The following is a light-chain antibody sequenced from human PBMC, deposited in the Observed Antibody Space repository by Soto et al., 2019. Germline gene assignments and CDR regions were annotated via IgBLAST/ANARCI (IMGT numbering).Light chain of an antibody. Sequence: EIVLTQSPGTLSLSPGERATLSCRASQSISSSYLAWFQQKPGQAPRLLIYGASNRATGIPDRFSGSGSGTDFTLTISRLEPEVFAVYYCQQYGTASWTVGQGTKVEIK. CDR1: QSISSSY. J-gene: IGKJ1*01. CDR2: GAS. V-gene: IGKV3-20*01. CDR3: QQYGTASWT.